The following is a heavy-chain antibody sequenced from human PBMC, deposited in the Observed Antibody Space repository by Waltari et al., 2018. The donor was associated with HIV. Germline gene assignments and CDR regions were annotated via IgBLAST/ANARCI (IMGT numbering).Heavy chain of an antibody. V-gene: IGHV3-21*01. D-gene: IGHD2-21*01. CDR2: IDRGYMYL. J-gene: IGHJ5*02. Sequence: VQLVESGGGLVKPGGSLRLSCAASGFSFSSYSMSWVRQAPGRGGGGAAAIDRGYMYLNYADSVGGGFTSPRDNAKNSLWMRLNSLRVEETAFYYCARFDGGGSGVYHWGQGTLVTVSS. CDR3: ARFDGGGSGVYH. CDR1: GFSFSSYS.